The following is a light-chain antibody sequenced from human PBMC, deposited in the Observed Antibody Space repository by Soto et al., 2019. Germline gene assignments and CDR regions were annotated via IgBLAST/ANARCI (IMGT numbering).Light chain of an antibody. CDR3: QQYYRIPPT. CDR2: WAS. J-gene: IGKJ4*01. V-gene: IGKV4-1*01. CDR1: QTVLYSSNNKNY. Sequence: DIVMTQSPDSLAVSLGERATINCKSSQTVLYSSNNKNYLAWYQQKPGQPPKLLIYWASTRSSGVPDRFSGRGSGTDFTLTISSLQAEDVAVYYCQQYYRIPPTFAGGTAVEL.